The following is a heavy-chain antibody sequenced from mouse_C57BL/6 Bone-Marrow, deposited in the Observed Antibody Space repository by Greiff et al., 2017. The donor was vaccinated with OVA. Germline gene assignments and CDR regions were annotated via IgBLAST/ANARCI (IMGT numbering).Heavy chain of an antibody. V-gene: IGHV3-6*01. CDR2: ISYDGSN. J-gene: IGHJ4*01. CDR1: GYSITSGYY. D-gene: IGHD2-12*01. Sequence: VQLQQSGPGLVKPSQSLSLTCSVTGYSITSGYYWNWIRQFPGNKLEWMGYISYDGSNNYNPSLKNRISITRDTSKNQFFLKLKSVTTEDTATYYCARGGFYSPMDYWGQGTSVTVSS. CDR3: ARGGFYSPMDY.